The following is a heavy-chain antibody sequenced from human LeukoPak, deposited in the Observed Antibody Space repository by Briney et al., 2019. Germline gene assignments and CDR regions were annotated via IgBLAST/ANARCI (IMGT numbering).Heavy chain of an antibody. J-gene: IGHJ4*02. CDR1: GSSISSYY. CDR3: ARTRGQYQDFDY. V-gene: IGHV4-59*01. Sequence: SETLSLTCTVSGSSISSYYWSWIRQPPGKGLEWIGYIYYSGSTNYNPSLKSRVTISVDTSKNQFSLKLSSVTAADTAVYYCARTRGQYQDFDYWGQGTLVTVSS. D-gene: IGHD2-2*01. CDR2: IYYSGST.